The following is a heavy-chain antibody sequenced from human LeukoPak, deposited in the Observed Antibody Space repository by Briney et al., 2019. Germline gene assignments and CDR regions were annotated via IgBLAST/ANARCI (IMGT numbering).Heavy chain of an antibody. D-gene: IGHD2-15*01. V-gene: IGHV3-23*01. CDR1: GFTFSSYA. Sequence: GGSLRLSCAASGFTFSSYAMSWVRQAPGKGLEWVSAISGSGGSTYYADSVKGRFTISRDNSKNTLYLQMNSLRAEDTAVYYCAKVPARHLDIVVVVAATIWGQGTLVTVSS. CDR2: ISGSGGST. CDR3: AKVPARHLDIVVVVAATI. J-gene: IGHJ4*02.